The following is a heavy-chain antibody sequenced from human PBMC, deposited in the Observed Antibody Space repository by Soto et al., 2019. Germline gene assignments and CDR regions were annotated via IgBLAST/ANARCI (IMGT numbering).Heavy chain of an antibody. CDR3: AREGTGPYGSGSSTYFDY. Sequence: SETLSLTCSVSAGSTRGDKYYWGCIRQQPGKGLEWIGFIYHGGSIYYNPSLKSRATISVATSENQFSLKLNSVTTADTAVYFCAREGTGPYGSGSSTYFDYWGQGVLVT. CDR1: AGSTRGDKYY. D-gene: IGHD3-10*01. J-gene: IGHJ4*01. V-gene: IGHV4-31*03. CDR2: IYHGGSI.